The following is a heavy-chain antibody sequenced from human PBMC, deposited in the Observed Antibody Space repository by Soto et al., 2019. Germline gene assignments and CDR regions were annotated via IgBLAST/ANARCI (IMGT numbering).Heavy chain of an antibody. V-gene: IGHV4-59*01. D-gene: IGHD1-1*01. J-gene: IGHJ5*02. Sequence: QVQLQESGPGLVKPSETLSLTCTVSGGSISSYYWSWIRQPPGKGLEWIGYIYYSGSTNYNPSLKSRVTISVDTSKNQFSLKLSSVTAADTAVYYCAREGTGTRTSPWFDLWGQGTLVTVSS. CDR1: GGSISSYY. CDR3: AREGTGTRTSPWFDL. CDR2: IYYSGST.